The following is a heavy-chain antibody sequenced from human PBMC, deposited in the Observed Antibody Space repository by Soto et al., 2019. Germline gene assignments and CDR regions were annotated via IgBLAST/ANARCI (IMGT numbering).Heavy chain of an antibody. J-gene: IGHJ5*02. CDR1: GYTFTSYA. CDR3: ARGFPKVGVGGEDWFDP. V-gene: IGHV1-3*01. D-gene: IGHD1-26*01. Sequence: QVQLVQSGAEVKKPGASVKVSCKASGYTFTSYAMHWVRQAPGQRLEWMGWINAGNGNTKYSQKFQGRVTITRDTSASTAYMELSSLRSEDTAVYYCARGFPKVGVGGEDWFDPWGQGTLVTVSS. CDR2: INAGNGNT.